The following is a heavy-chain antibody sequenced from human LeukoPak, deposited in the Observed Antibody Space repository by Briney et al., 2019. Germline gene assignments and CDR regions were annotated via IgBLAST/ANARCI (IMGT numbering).Heavy chain of an antibody. V-gene: IGHV3-11*01. CDR3: ARASSLIGGFDS. D-gene: IGHD3-3*01. Sequence: GGSLRLSCAASGFNFNQHSMSWIRQAPGKGLEWISYISRNGGAIHYAEPVEGRFTVSRDNAKKSLFLQMNTLRNDDTAVYFCARASSLIGGFDSWGRGTLVAVSS. CDR2: ISRNGGAI. J-gene: IGHJ4*02. CDR1: GFNFNQHS.